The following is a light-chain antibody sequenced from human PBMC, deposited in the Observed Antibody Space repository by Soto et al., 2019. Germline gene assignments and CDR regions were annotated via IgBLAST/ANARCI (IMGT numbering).Light chain of an antibody. CDR2: RNN. V-gene: IGLV1-47*01. Sequence: QSVLTQPPSASGTPGQRVTISCSGSSSNIGSKYVYWYQQLPGTAPKLLIYRNNQRPSGVPDRFSGSKSGTSASLAISGLRSEDEAEYYCAAWDDSLSGPVFGTGTKLTVL. CDR3: AAWDDSLSGPV. J-gene: IGLJ1*01. CDR1: SSNIGSKY.